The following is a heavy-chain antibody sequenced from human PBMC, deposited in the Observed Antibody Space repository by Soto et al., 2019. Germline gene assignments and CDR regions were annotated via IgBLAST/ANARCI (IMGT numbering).Heavy chain of an antibody. CDR1: GGTFSSYA. CDR3: ARGATMIVRGAFDI. J-gene: IGHJ3*02. V-gene: IGHV1-69*01. D-gene: IGHD3-22*01. Sequence: QVQLVQSGAEVKKPGSSVNVSCKASGGTFSSYAISWVRQAPGQGLEWMGGIIPIFGTANYAQKFQGRVTITADESTSTAYMELSSLRSEDTAVYYCARGATMIVRGAFDIWGQGTMVTVSS. CDR2: IIPIFGTA.